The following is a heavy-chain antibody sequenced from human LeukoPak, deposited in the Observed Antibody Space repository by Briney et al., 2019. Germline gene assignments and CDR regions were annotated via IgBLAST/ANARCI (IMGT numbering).Heavy chain of an antibody. CDR1: GYTFTSYA. Sequence: GASVKVSCKASGYTFTSYAISWVRQAPGQGLEWMGRIIPILGIANYAQKFQGRVTITADKSTSTAYMELSSLRSEDTAVYYCAVNEGTMVRGEVDYWGQGTLVTVSS. CDR3: AVNEGTMVRGEVDY. J-gene: IGHJ4*02. V-gene: IGHV1-69*04. CDR2: IIPILGIA. D-gene: IGHD3-10*01.